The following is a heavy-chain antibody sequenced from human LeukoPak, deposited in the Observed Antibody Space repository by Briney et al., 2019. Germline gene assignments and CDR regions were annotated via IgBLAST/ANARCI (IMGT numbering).Heavy chain of an antibody. Sequence: PSETLSLTCAVSGYSISSGYYWSWIRQPPGKGLEWIGSIYHSGSTYYNPSLKSRVTISVDTSKNQFSLKLSSVTAADTAVYYCARVLRIFGVVSVFDPWGQGTLVTVSS. CDR1: GYSISSGYY. CDR2: IYHSGST. V-gene: IGHV4-38-2*01. CDR3: ARVLRIFGVVSVFDP. J-gene: IGHJ5*02. D-gene: IGHD3-3*01.